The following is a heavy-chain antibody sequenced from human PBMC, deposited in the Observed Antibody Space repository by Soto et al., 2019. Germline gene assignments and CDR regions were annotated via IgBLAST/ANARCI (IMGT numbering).Heavy chain of an antibody. CDR3: ARDRAYYDFLIDY. Sequence: GSLRLSCAASGFTFSSYSMNWVRQAPGKGLEWVSSISSSSSYIYYADSVKGRFTIPRDNAKNSLYLQMNSLRAEDTAVYYCARDRAYYDFLIDYWGQGTLVTVSS. V-gene: IGHV3-21*01. D-gene: IGHD3-3*01. J-gene: IGHJ4*02. CDR2: ISSSSSYI. CDR1: GFTFSSYS.